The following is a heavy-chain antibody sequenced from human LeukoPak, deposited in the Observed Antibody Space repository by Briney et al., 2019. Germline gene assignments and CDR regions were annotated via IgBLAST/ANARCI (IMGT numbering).Heavy chain of an antibody. CDR3: TGRSGYGVDY. CDR2: ISSSGSTI. Sequence: PGGSLRLSCAAWRLTFRCYEVNGVRQAPGKGLELISYISSSGSTIYYADSVKGRFTISRDNAKNSLYLQMNSLRAEDTTLCYCTGRSGYGVDYWGQGTLVTVSS. D-gene: IGHD5-12*01. V-gene: IGHV3-48*03. CDR1: RLTFRCYE. J-gene: IGHJ4*02.